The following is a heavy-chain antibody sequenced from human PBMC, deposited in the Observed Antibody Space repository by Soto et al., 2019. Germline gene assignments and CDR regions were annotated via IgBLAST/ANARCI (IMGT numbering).Heavy chain of an antibody. Sequence: EVQLLESGGGLVQPGGSLRLSCAASGFTFSSYAMSWVRQAPGKGLEWVSAISGRGGSTYYADSVKGRFTISRDNSKNTLYMQMNSLRDEDTAVYYCAKHYYGSGSYNWFDPWGQGTLVTVSS. D-gene: IGHD3-10*01. CDR3: AKHYYGSGSYNWFDP. CDR1: GFTFSSYA. CDR2: ISGRGGST. V-gene: IGHV3-23*01. J-gene: IGHJ5*02.